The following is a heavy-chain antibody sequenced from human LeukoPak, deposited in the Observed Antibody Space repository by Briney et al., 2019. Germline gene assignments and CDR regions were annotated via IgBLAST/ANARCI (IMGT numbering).Heavy chain of an antibody. CDR2: IFPGDSDT. Sequence: GESLKISCKGSGYSFTTYWIGWVRQMPGKGLEWIGIIFPGDSDTTYSPSLQGQVTISADKSINTAYLQWSGLRASDTAMYYCATSESQTKFDYWGQGTLVTVSS. D-gene: IGHD1/OR15-1a*01. CDR3: ATSESQTKFDY. V-gene: IGHV5-51*01. CDR1: GYSFTTYW. J-gene: IGHJ4*02.